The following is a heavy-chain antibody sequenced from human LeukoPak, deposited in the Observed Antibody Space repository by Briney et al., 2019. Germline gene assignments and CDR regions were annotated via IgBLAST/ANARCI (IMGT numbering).Heavy chain of an antibody. D-gene: IGHD3-22*01. CDR2: ISYDGGNK. V-gene: IGHV3-30-3*01. J-gene: IGHJ4*02. Sequence: GGSLRLSCAASGFTFSSYAMHWVRQAPGKGLEWVAVISYDGGNKYYADSVKGRFTISRDNSKNTLYLQMNSLRAEDTAVYYCARGLYDSSGYYYGGGLFWGQGTLVTVSS. CDR3: ARGLYDSSGYYYGGGLF. CDR1: GFTFSSYA.